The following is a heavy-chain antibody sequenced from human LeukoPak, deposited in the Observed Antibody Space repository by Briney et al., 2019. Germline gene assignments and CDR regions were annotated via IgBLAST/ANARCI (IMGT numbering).Heavy chain of an antibody. J-gene: IGHJ4*02. CDR3: TRDQTPYY. Sequence: GGSLRLSCAASGFTFINAWMAWVRQAPGKGLEWVGFIRSKVYGGTPEYAASVKGRFTISRDDSQGIAYLQMNSLKTEDTAVYYCTRDQTPYYWGQGTLVTVSS. CDR1: GFTFINAW. V-gene: IGHV3-49*04. CDR2: IRSKVYGGTP.